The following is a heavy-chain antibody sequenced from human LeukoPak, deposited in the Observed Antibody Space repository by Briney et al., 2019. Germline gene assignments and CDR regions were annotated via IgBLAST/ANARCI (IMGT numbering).Heavy chain of an antibody. V-gene: IGHV5-51*01. CDR1: GYSFTSYW. J-gene: IGHJ6*03. CDR2: IYPGDSDA. D-gene: IGHD2-21*01. CDR3: ARQIPYENYYYMDV. Sequence: GESLEISCQGSGYSFTSYWIGWVRQLPGKGLEWMGIIYPGDSDARYSPSFQGQVTLSADKSISTAYLQWSSLKASDTAMYYCARQIPYENYYYMDVWGKGTTVTVSS.